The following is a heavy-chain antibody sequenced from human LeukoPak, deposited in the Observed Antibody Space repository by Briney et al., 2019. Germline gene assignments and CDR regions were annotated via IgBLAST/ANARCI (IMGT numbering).Heavy chain of an antibody. CDR1: GFTFSSYA. V-gene: IGHV3-23*01. D-gene: IGHD6-13*01. J-gene: IGHJ3*02. Sequence: GGSLRLSCAASGFTFSSYAMSWVRKAPGKGLEWVSAISGSGGSTYYADSVKGRFTISRDNSKNTLYLQMNSLRAEDTAVYYCAKPDQIAAAGHSGAFDIWGQGTMVTVSS. CDR3: AKPDQIAAAGHSGAFDI. CDR2: ISGSGGST.